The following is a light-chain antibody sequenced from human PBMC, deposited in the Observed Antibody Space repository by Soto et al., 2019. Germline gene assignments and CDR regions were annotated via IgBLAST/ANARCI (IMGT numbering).Light chain of an antibody. Sequence: EIVMTQSPATLSVSPGERATLSCRASQGVSSNLAWYQQKPGQAPRLLIYGASTRATGIPARFSGSGSGTDFTLTISSLQSEDFAVYFCQHFDNWPFTFGGGTKVEI. CDR2: GAS. V-gene: IGKV3-15*01. J-gene: IGKJ4*01. CDR3: QHFDNWPFT. CDR1: QGVSSN.